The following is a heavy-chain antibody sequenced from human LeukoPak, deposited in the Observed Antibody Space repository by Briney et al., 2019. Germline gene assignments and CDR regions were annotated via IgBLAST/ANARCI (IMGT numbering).Heavy chain of an antibody. Sequence: ASVKVSCKASGYTFTGYYMHWVRQAPGQGLEWMGWINPNSGGTNYAQKFQGRVTMTRDTSISTAYMELSRLRSDDTAVYYCARHSTGYSYGLMAFHAYYFDYWGQGTLVTVSS. CDR3: ARHSTGYSYGLMAFHAYYFDY. CDR2: INPNSGGT. V-gene: IGHV1-2*02. D-gene: IGHD5-18*01. J-gene: IGHJ4*02. CDR1: GYTFTGYY.